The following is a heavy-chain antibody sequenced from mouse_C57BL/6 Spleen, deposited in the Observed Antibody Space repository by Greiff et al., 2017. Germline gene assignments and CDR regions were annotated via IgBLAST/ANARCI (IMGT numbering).Heavy chain of an antibody. CDR1: GFTFSDYG. D-gene: IGHD2-1*01. V-gene: IGHV5-17*01. CDR2: ISSGSSTI. CDR3: AREGIYYGNYYGVAY. J-gene: IGHJ3*01. Sequence: DVKLVESGGGLVKPGGSLKLSCAASGFTFSDYGMPWVRQAPEKGLEWVAYISSGSSTIYYEDTVKGRFTISRDNAKDTLCLQMTSLRSEDTAMYYCAREGIYYGNYYGVAYWGQGTLVTVSA.